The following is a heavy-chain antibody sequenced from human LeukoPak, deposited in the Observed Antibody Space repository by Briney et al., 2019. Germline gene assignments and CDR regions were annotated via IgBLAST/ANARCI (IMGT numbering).Heavy chain of an antibody. V-gene: IGHV3-48*01. CDR1: GFTFSSYS. CDR2: ISSSSSTI. J-gene: IGHJ6*03. CDR3: ARDDGGSDYYNDYYYMDV. D-gene: IGHD3-10*01. Sequence: GGSLRLSCAASGFTFSSYSMNWVRQAPGKGLEWVSYISSSSSTIYYADSVKGRFTISRDNAKNSLYLQMNSLRAEDTAVYYCARDDGGSDYYNDYYYMDVWGKGTTVTVSS.